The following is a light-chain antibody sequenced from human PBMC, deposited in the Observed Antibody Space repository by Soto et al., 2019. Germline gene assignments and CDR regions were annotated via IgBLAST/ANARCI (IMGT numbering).Light chain of an antibody. V-gene: IGKV3-15*01. CDR3: HQNHSLPWT. CDR2: SAS. Sequence: EIVMTQSPASLSVSPRETATLSCRASQTINRYLDWYQHKPGQAPSLLIHSASSIPTGVPSRFSGSGSGTQFTLTITGLQSEDSAIYYCHQNHSLPWTFGQGTKVDIK. CDR1: QTINRY. J-gene: IGKJ1*01.